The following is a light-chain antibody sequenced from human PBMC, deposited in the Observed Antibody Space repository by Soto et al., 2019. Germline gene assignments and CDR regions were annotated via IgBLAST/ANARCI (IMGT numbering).Light chain of an antibody. CDR3: SSYTSSSPDVV. Sequence: QSALTQPASVSGSPGQSITISCTGTSSDVGGYNYVSWYQKHPGKAPKLMIYEVSNRPSGVSNRFSGSKSGNTASLTISGLQAEDEADYYCSSYTSSSPDVVFGGGTKLTVL. V-gene: IGLV2-14*01. CDR2: EVS. J-gene: IGLJ2*01. CDR1: SSDVGGYNY.